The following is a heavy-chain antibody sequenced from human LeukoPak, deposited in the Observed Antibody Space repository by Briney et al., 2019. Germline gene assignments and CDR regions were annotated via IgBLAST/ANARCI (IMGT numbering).Heavy chain of an antibody. V-gene: IGHV4-34*01. J-gene: IGHJ4*02. CDR2: INHNGIT. CDR3: ARDHSSSWYLLYY. CDR1: GESFSGYY. Sequence: SETLSLTCGVYGESFSGYYWSWVRQPPGKGLEWIGEINHNGITNYKSSLKSRVTISVDTSKNQFSLKLSSVTAADTAVYYCARDHSSSWYLLYYWGQGTLVTVSS. D-gene: IGHD6-13*01.